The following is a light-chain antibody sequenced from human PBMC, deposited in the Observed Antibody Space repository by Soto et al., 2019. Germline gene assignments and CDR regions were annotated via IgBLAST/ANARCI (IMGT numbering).Light chain of an antibody. Sequence: DIVMTQSPATLSVSPGEGATLSCRASQSVGSNLAWYQQKPAQAPRILIYGVSTRATGTPDRFSGSGSGTDFTLTISRLEPEDVAVYFCQQYGSSPTTFGQGTKVDIK. CDR1: QSVGSN. V-gene: IGKV3-20*01. CDR2: GVS. CDR3: QQYGSSPTT. J-gene: IGKJ1*01.